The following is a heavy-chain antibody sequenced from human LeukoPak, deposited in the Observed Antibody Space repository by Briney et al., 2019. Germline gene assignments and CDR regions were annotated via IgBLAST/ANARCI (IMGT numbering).Heavy chain of an antibody. V-gene: IGHV1-69*06. Sequence: SVKVSCKASGGTLSGYAISWVRQAPGQGLEWMGGIIPIYGTPHSAQKFQGRVTITADKSTSTAYMELSSLRSEDSAVYYCARGVLDDYSSSNFDYWGQGTLVTVSS. CDR3: ARGVLDDYSSSNFDY. J-gene: IGHJ4*02. CDR1: GGTLSGYA. D-gene: IGHD4-11*01. CDR2: IIPIYGTP.